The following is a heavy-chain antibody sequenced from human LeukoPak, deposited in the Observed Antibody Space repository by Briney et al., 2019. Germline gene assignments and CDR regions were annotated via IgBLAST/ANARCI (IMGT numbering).Heavy chain of an antibody. CDR1: GFTFSSYS. D-gene: IGHD6-19*01. Sequence: PGGSLRLSCAASGFTFSSYSMNWVRQAPGKGLEWVSSISSSSSYIYYADSAKGRFTISRDNAKNSLYLQMNSLRAEDTAVYYCASGGSGWDHDAFDIWGQGTMVTVSS. CDR2: ISSSSSYI. CDR3: ASGGSGWDHDAFDI. V-gene: IGHV3-21*01. J-gene: IGHJ3*02.